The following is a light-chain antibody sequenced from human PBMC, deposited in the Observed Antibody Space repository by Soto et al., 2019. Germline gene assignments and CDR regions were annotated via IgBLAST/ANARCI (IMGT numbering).Light chain of an antibody. J-gene: IGKJ4*01. CDR3: QQYGSSPLT. CDR1: QSVRSNY. CDR2: DAS. V-gene: IGKV3-20*01. Sequence: EIVLTQSPDTLSLSPGERATLSCRASQSVRSNYLAWYQQKPGQAPRFLIYDASSRATGIPDRFSGSGSGTDFTLTISRQEPEDFAVYYCQQYGSSPLTFGGGTKVEIK.